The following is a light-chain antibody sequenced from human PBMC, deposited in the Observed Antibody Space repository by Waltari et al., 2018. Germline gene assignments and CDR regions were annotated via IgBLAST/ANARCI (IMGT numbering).Light chain of an antibody. CDR2: RKN. J-gene: IGLJ3*02. CDR3: ASWDTRLSAWV. CDR1: SSNIGKKH. V-gene: IGLV1-47*01. Sequence: QSVLTQPPPASETPGQRVPISCLGGSSNIGKKHVYWFPQFPGTAPKVLIYRKNQRTPGVPVRFSASKSGTSAYLAISGLRSGDEADYYCASWDTRLSAWVFGGGTQLTVL.